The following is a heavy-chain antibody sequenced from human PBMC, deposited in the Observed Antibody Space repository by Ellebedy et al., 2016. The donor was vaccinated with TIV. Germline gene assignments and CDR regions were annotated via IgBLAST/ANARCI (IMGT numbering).Heavy chain of an antibody. J-gene: IGHJ3*02. V-gene: IGHV2-5*02. CDR2: IYWDYDK. Sequence: SGPTLVKPTQTLTLTCTFSGFSLSTAGVGVGWIRQPPGKALEWLALIYWDYDKRYSPSLRSRLTIIKDTSKNQVVLTMTNMDPKDTAKYYCAHRIGGHDIWGQGTMVTVSS. CDR3: AHRIGGHDI. CDR1: GFSLSTAGVG.